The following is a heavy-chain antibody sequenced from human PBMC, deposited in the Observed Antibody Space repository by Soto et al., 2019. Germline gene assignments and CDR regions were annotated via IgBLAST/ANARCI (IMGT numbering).Heavy chain of an antibody. D-gene: IGHD7-27*01. CDR2: IQQVGSEK. CDR3: ALGRTGLDV. Sequence: EVQLVESGGGLVQPGGSLRLSCAASGFTFNKYWMTWVRQAPGKGLEWVANIQQVGSEKYYVDSVKGRFTISRDNADNSLYLQMNRLRAEDTAVYYCALGRTGLDVWGQGTTVTVSS. J-gene: IGHJ6*02. CDR1: GFTFNKYW. V-gene: IGHV3-7*01.